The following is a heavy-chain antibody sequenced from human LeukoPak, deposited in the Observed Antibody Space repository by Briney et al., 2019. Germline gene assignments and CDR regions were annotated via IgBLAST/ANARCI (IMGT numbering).Heavy chain of an antibody. CDR3: TRGNHYYDSSGYSY. CDR1: GFTFGDYA. CDR2: IRSKAYGGTT. Sequence: GGSLRLSCTASGFTFGDYAMSWVRQAPGKGLEWVGFIRSKAYGGTTEYAASVKGRFTISRDDSKSTAYLQMNSLKTEGTAVYYCTRGNHYYDSSGYSYWGQGTLVTVSS. D-gene: IGHD3-22*01. J-gene: IGHJ4*02. V-gene: IGHV3-49*04.